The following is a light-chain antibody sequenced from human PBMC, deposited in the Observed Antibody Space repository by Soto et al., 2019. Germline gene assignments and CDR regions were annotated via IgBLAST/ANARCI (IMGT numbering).Light chain of an antibody. J-gene: IGKJ4*01. CDR2: AAS. CDR3: QQANSFPLT. V-gene: IGKV1-8*01. CDR1: QGISSY. Sequence: AIRMTQSPSSLSASTGDRVTITCRASQGISSYLAWYQQTPGKAPKILIYAASSLPSGVPSRFRGSGSGTDCTLTISRLQPEDIETYYCQQANSFPLTFGGGTKVDIK.